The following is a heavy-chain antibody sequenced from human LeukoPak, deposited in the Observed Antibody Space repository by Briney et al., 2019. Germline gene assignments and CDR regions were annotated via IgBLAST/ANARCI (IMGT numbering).Heavy chain of an antibody. Sequence: GESLKISCKGSGYSFTSYWIGWVRQMPGKGLEWMGIIYPGDSDTGYSPSFQGQVTISADKSISTAYLQWSGLKASDTAMYYCARHGWAAAAGTGGWFDPWGQGTLVTVSS. CDR2: IYPGDSDT. CDR3: ARHGWAAAAGTGGWFDP. D-gene: IGHD6-13*01. J-gene: IGHJ5*02. V-gene: IGHV5-51*01. CDR1: GYSFTSYW.